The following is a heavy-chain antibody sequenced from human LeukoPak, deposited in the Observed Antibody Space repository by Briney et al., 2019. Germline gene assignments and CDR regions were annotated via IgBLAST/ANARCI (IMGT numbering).Heavy chain of an antibody. Sequence: GGSLRLSCAASGFTFSIYSMNWVRQAPGKGLEWVSSISSSSSYIYYADSVKGRFTISRDNAKNSLYLQMNSLRAEDTAVYYCAREPLRDPYYFDYWGQGTLVTVSS. V-gene: IGHV3-21*01. CDR2: ISSSSSYI. J-gene: IGHJ4*02. CDR3: AREPLRDPYYFDY. CDR1: GFTFSIYS.